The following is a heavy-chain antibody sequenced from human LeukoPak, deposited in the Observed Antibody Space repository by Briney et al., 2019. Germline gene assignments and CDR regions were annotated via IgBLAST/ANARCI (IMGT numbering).Heavy chain of an antibody. CDR1: GGILSKWS. J-gene: IGHJ3*02. V-gene: IGHV1-69*13. CDR3: ARDNSLLWFGESRDAFDI. CDR2: IIPEFDEA. Sequence: VASVKVSCKASGGILSKWSISWVRQAPGQGLEWVGTIIPEFDEAHYAQKLQGRVTISADDSATAAYMELSSLRSEDTAVYYCARDNSLLWFGESRDAFDIWGQGTMVTVSS. D-gene: IGHD3-10*01.